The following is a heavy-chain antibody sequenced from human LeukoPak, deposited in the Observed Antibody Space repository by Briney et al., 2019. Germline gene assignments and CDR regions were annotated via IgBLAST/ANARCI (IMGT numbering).Heavy chain of an antibody. J-gene: IGHJ5*02. Sequence: SETLSLTCAVYGGSFSGYYWSWIRQPPGKGLEWIGEINHRGSTNYNPSLKSRVTISVDTSKNQFSLKLSSVTAADTAVYYCARGGGYCSSTSCPNTNWFDPWGQGTLVTVSS. CDR1: GGSFSGYY. CDR2: INHRGST. D-gene: IGHD2-2*01. CDR3: ARGGGYCSSTSCPNTNWFDP. V-gene: IGHV4-34*01.